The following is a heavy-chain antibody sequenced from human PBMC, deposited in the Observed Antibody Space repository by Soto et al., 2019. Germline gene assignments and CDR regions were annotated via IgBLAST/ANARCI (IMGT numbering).Heavy chain of an antibody. CDR1: GYTFTSYG. CDR3: ARDGLNESLAAAGCFDY. D-gene: IGHD6-13*01. J-gene: IGHJ4*02. Sequence: QVQLVQSGAEVKKPGASVKVSCKASGYTFTSYGISWVRQAPGQGLEWMGWISAYNGNTNYAQKLQGRVTMTTDTTTRTAYMELRSLRSDDTAVYYCARDGLNESLAAAGCFDYWGQGTLVTVSS. CDR2: ISAYNGNT. V-gene: IGHV1-18*01.